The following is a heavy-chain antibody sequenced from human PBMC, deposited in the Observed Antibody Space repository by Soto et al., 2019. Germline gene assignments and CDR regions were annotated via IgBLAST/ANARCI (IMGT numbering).Heavy chain of an antibody. D-gene: IGHD5-18*01. Sequence: XSVKVPYKASGYPFTSYEITLLGQSTVQGMEWMGWINPNSGNTGYAQKFKGSVTMTRNTSISTAYMELSSLRSEDTAVYYCARDLYEAEHTGIADYWGQGTLVTVSS. CDR2: INPNSGNT. CDR1: GYPFTSYE. V-gene: IGHV1-8*01. J-gene: IGHJ4*02. CDR3: ARDLYEAEHTGIADY.